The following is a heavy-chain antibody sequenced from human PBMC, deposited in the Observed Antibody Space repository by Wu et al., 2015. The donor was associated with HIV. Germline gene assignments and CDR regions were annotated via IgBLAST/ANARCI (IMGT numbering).Heavy chain of an antibody. Sequence: QVQLVQSGAEVKKPGASVKVSCKASGYTFTDYDIIWVRQAAGQGLEWMGWMNPKSGNTEYAQKFQGRVTMTRNTAISTAYMEMSSLRSEDTAVYFCAREFHYDTSGYYYRVHNWFDPWGQGTLVTV. CDR3: AREFHYDTSGYYYRVHNWFDP. J-gene: IGHJ5*02. V-gene: IGHV1-8*01. D-gene: IGHD3-22*01. CDR2: MNPKSGNT. CDR1: GYTFTDYD.